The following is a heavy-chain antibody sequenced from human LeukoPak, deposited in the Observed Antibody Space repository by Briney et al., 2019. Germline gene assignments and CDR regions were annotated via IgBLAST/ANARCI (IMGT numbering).Heavy chain of an antibody. V-gene: IGHV6-1*01. CDR1: GDSVSSNSAA. J-gene: IGHJ6*02. D-gene: IGHD5-12*01. CDR2: TYYRSKWYN. Sequence: SQTLSLTCAISGDSVSSNSAAWNWIRQSPSRGLEWLGRTYYRSKWYNDYAVSVKSRITINPDTSKNQFSLQLNSVTPEDTAVYYCATSVYSGYDYAGYYYYGMDVWGRGTTVTVSS. CDR3: ATSVYSGYDYAGYYYYGMDV.